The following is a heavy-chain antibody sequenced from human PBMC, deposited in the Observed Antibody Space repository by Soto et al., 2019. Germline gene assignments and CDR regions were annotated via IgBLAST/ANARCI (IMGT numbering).Heavy chain of an antibody. Sequence: QVQLQESGPGLVKPSQTLSLTCTVSGGSISRGDYYWSWIRQPPGKGLEWIGYIYYSGSTYYNPSLKSRVTISVDESKNQFSRKLSSVTAADTAVYYCAGSKRGIIWDQRPKWFYPWGQRTLVTGSS. V-gene: IGHV4-30-4*01. CDR1: GGSISRGDYY. D-gene: IGHD2-2*01. CDR3: AGSKRGIIWDQRPKWFYP. J-gene: IGHJ5*02. CDR2: IYYSGST.